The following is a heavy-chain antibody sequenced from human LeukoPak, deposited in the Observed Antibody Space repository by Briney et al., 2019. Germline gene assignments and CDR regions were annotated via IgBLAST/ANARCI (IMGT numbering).Heavy chain of an antibody. J-gene: IGHJ6*03. CDR2: IYYSGNT. CDR1: GGSISSYY. D-gene: IGHD3-22*01. V-gene: IGHV4-59*01. Sequence: PSETLSLTCFVSGGSISSYYWSWIRQPPGKGLEWIGYIYYSGNTNYNPSLKSRVTISLDTSKNQFSLRLSSVTAPDTAVYQCARGIYDRSGFSYYYYHMDVWGKGTTVTASS. CDR3: ARGIYDRSGFSYYYYHMDV.